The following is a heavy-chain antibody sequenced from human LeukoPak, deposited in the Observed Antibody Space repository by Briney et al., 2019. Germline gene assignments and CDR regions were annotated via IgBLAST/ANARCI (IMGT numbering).Heavy chain of an antibody. J-gene: IGHJ4*02. CDR1: GGSISSYY. CDR2: IYYSGST. Sequence: SETLSLTCTVSGGSISSYYWSWIRQPPGKGLEWIGYIYYSGSTNYNPSLKSRVTISVDTSKNQFSLKLSSVTAADTAVYYCARVSGMDDPLDYWGQGTLVTVSS. CDR3: ARVSGMDDPLDY. D-gene: IGHD2-15*01. V-gene: IGHV4-59*01.